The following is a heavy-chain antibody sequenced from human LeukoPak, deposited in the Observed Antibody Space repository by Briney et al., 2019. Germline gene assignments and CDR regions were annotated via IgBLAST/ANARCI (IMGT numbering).Heavy chain of an antibody. CDR2: ISGNGGST. Sequence: GGSLRLSCATSQFNFNKFGMTWVRQAPGKGLEWVSSISGNGGSTQYADSVKGRFTISRDNSKNTLYLQMNSLRAEDTAVYYCAKGRIAAAWFDPWGQGTLVTVSS. D-gene: IGHD6-13*01. J-gene: IGHJ5*02. V-gene: IGHV3-23*01. CDR1: QFNFNKFG. CDR3: AKGRIAAAWFDP.